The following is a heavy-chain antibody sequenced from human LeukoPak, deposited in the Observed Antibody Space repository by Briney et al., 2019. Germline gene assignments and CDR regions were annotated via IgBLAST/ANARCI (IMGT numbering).Heavy chain of an antibody. CDR1: GGSISSYY. V-gene: IGHV4-59*12. CDR2: IYYSGST. J-gene: IGHJ4*02. CDR3: ARDPMVRGYFDY. Sequence: KPSETLSLTCTVSGGSISSYYWRGLRQPPGKGLEGGGYIYYSGSTNYNPSLKRRVTISLDKYKNKFSLKLNSVTAADTAMYYCARDPMVRGYFDYWGQGTLVTVSS. D-gene: IGHD3-10*01.